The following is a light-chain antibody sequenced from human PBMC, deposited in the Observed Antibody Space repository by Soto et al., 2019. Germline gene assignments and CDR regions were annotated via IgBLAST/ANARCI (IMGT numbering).Light chain of an antibody. V-gene: IGLV2-11*01. CDR3: FSYAGSYTNV. Sequence: QSALTQSRSVSGSPGQSVTISCTGTSSDVGGYNDVSWYQQLPCKAPKFMIYAVSKRPSGVPDRFSGSKSGNTASLTISGLQAEDEADYYCFSYAGSYTNVFGTGTKLTVL. CDR1: SSDVGGYND. J-gene: IGLJ1*01. CDR2: AVS.